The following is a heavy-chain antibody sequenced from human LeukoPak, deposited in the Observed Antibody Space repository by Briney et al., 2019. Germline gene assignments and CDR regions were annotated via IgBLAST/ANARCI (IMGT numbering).Heavy chain of an antibody. Sequence: GGSLRLSCAASGFTFDDYTMHWVRQAPGKGLEWVSLISWDGGSTYYADSVKGRFTISRDNSKNSLYLQMNSLRTEDTALYYCAKDPNGDYVGAFDFWGQGTMVTVSS. CDR3: AKDPNGDYVGAFDF. J-gene: IGHJ3*01. CDR1: GFTFDDYT. D-gene: IGHD4-17*01. CDR2: ISWDGGST. V-gene: IGHV3-43*01.